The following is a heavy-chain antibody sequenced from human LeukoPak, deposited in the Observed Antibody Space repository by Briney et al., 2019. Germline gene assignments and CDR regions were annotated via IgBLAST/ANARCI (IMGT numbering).Heavy chain of an antibody. Sequence: GGSLRLSCAASGFTFSSYWMSWVRQAPGKGLELVANIKQDGSEKYYVDSVKGRFTISRDNAKNSLYLQMNSLRAEDTAVYYCAREGRIAARQSDSYYYYYYMDVWGKGTTVTVSS. D-gene: IGHD6-6*01. J-gene: IGHJ6*03. CDR3: AREGRIAARQSDSYYYYYYMDV. CDR2: IKQDGSEK. CDR1: GFTFSSYW. V-gene: IGHV3-7*01.